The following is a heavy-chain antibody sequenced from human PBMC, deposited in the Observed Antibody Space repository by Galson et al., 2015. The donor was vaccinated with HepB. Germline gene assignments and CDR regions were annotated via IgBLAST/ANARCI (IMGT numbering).Heavy chain of an antibody. J-gene: IGHJ4*02. CDR1: GGTFSSYA. Sequence: SVKVSCKASGGTFSSYAISWVRQAPGQGLEWMGGIIPIFGTANYAQKFQGRVTITADESTSTAYMELSSLRSEDTAVYYCARGASYSNYLDYFDYWGQGTLVTASS. D-gene: IGHD4-11*01. V-gene: IGHV1-69*13. CDR3: ARGASYSNYLDYFDY. CDR2: IIPIFGTA.